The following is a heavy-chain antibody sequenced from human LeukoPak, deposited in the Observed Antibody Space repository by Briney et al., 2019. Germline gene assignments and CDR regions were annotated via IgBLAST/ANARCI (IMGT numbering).Heavy chain of an antibody. D-gene: IGHD5-18*01. CDR2: INPNSGAT. V-gene: IGHV1-2*02. CDR3: ARGWSGYSFLG. CDR1: GYTFTGYY. Sequence: ASVTVSCKASGYTFTGYYMHWVRQAPGQGLEWMGWINPNSGATNYAQKFQGRVAMTRDTSISTAYMELSRLRSDDTAVYYCARGWSGYSFLGWGQGTLVTVSS. J-gene: IGHJ4*02.